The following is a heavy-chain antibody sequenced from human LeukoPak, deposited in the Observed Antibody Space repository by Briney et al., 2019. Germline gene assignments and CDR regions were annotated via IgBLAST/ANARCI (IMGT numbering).Heavy chain of an antibody. CDR2: IYYSGST. J-gene: IGHJ5*02. CDR3: ARQNLLWFGELLVNWFDP. D-gene: IGHD3-10*01. CDR1: GGSISSSSYY. V-gene: IGHV4-39*01. Sequence: SETLSLTCTVSGGSISSSSYYWGWIRQPPGKGLEWIGSIYYSGSTYYNPSLKSRVTISVDTSKNQFSLKLSSVTAADTAVYYCARQNLLWFGELLVNWFDPWGQGTLVTVSS.